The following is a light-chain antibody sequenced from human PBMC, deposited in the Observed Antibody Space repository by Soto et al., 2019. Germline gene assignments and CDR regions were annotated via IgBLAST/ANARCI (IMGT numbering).Light chain of an antibody. CDR2: GAS. J-gene: IGKJ5*01. CDR3: QQHFNGPIT. CDR1: QSISSF. Sequence: EVVLTQSRATLSLSPGERASLSRRASQSISSFLALYQQKPGQAPRLLIYGASNRATGIPARFSGSGSGTDFTLTIRSLEPEDFAVYYCQQHFNGPITFGQGTRREI. V-gene: IGKV3-11*01.